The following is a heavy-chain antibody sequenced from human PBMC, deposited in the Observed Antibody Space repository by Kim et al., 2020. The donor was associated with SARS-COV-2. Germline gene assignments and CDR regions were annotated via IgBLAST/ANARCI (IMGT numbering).Heavy chain of an antibody. Sequence: ASVKVSCKTSGYTFSNYFIHWVRQAPGQGLEWMAWISTDSGAINYAQKFQDRVTMTRDTSINTTYMELTSLTSDDTAAYFCARGDTVVASRYYYAMDVWGQGTTVTVCS. CDR1: GYTFSNYF. D-gene: IGHD5-18*01. CDR3: ARGDTVVASRYYYAMDV. V-gene: IGHV1-2*02. CDR2: ISTDSGAI. J-gene: IGHJ6*02.